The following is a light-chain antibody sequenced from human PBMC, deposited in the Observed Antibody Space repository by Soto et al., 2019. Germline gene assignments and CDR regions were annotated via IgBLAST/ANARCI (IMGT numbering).Light chain of an antibody. CDR2: EAS. J-gene: IGKJ1*01. CDR3: QQYRSGST. V-gene: IGKV1-5*01. CDR1: QNIDRW. Sequence: DIQMTQSPSTLSTSVGDRAPITCRASQNIDRWLAWYQQKPGKAPKLLIYEASSLEGGVPSRFSGSGSGTEFTLTVSGLQAEDFATYWCQQYRSGSTFGQGP.